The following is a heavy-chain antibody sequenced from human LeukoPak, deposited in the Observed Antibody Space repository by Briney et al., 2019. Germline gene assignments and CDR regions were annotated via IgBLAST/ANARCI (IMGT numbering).Heavy chain of an antibody. D-gene: IGHD4-17*01. CDR2: ISRSGSTK. CDR1: GFTLSDYN. CDR3: ARGGYGAHMG. V-gene: IGHV3-11*04. J-gene: IGHJ4*02. Sequence: GGSLRLSCAASGFTLSDYNMRWIRQAPGKGLEWVSSISRSGSTKYYADSVKGRFTISRDNAKNTVSLQMSSLRAEDTALYYCARGGYGAHMGWGQGTLVTVSS.